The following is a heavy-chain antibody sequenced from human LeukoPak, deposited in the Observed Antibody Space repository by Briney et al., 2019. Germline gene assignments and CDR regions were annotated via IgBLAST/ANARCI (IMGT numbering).Heavy chain of an antibody. CDR2: IKSKTDGGTT. CDR1: GFTFSNAW. J-gene: IGHJ4*02. Sequence: GGSLRLSCAASGFTFSNAWMSWVRKAPGKGLEWVGRIKSKTDGGTTDYAAPVKGRFTISRDDSKNTLYLQMNSLKTEDTAVYYCTTAWGGVGATSVLELDYWGQGTLVTVSS. V-gene: IGHV3-15*01. CDR3: TTAWGGVGATSVLELDY. D-gene: IGHD1-26*01.